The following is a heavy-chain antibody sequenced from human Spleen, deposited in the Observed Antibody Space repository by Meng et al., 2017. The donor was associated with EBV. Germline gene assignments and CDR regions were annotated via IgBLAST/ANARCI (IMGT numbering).Heavy chain of an antibody. V-gene: IGHV3-21*01. CDR1: GFIFSGYS. CDR2: ISTSSLII. J-gene: IGHJ5*01. CDR3: ARGGIQLPFDF. D-gene: IGHD5-18*01. Sequence: EVQLVESGGGLVKPGGPLRLSCAASGFIFSGYSMNWVRQAPGKGLEWVSSISTSSLIIHYADSVRGRFTISRANAANSLYLQMNSLRADDTAVYYCARGGIQLPFDFWGRGVRVTVSS.